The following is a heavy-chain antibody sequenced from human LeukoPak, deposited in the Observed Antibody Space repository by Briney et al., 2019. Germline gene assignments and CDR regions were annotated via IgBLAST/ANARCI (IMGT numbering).Heavy chain of an antibody. CDR2: FDPEDGET. CDR3: ATAFQVAATYDY. D-gene: IGHD2-15*01. J-gene: IGHJ4*02. Sequence: GESLKISCKGSGYSFTSYWIGWVRQMPGKGLEWMGGFDPEDGETIYAQKFQGRVTMTEDTSTDTAYMELSSLRSEDTAVYYCATAFQVAATYDYWGQGTLVTVSS. V-gene: IGHV1-24*01. CDR1: GYSFTSYW.